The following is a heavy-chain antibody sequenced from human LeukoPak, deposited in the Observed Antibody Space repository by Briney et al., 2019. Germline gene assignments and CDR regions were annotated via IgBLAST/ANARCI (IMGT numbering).Heavy chain of an antibody. CDR3: AREGAGRIDAFDI. CDR1: GFTFSSYE. J-gene: IGHJ3*02. V-gene: IGHV3-48*02. Sequence: GGSLRLSCAASGFTFSSYEMNWVRQAPGKGLEWVSYISSSSTIYYADSVKGRFTISRDNAKNSLYLQMNSLRDEDTAVYYCAREGAGRIDAFDIWGQGTMVTVSS. D-gene: IGHD3-10*01. CDR2: ISSSSTI.